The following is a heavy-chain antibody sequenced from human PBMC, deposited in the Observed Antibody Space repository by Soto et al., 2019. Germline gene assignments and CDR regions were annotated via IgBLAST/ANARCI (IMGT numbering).Heavy chain of an antibody. D-gene: IGHD4-17*01. V-gene: IGHV1-69*02. CDR2: VIPILDIT. CDR3: ARVTTVTSWFDP. J-gene: IGHJ5*02. CDR1: GGTFSTYT. Sequence: SVKVSCKASGGTFSTYTISWVRQAPGQGLEWMGRVIPILDITNYAQKFQGRVTITADKSTSTAYMELSSLRSEDTAVYYCARVTTVTSWFDPWGQGTLVTVSS.